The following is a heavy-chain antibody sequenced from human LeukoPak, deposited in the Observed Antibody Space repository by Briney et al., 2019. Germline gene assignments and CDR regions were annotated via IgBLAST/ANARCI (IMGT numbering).Heavy chain of an antibody. CDR1: GFTFSNYW. J-gene: IGHJ4*02. CDR3: ARSGPHDVQVKTRNYDY. V-gene: IGHV3-7*01. Sequence: GGSLRLSCAASGFTFSNYWMTWVRQAPGKGLEWVANIKQDGSEKYYLDSVQGRFTISRDNAKNSLYLQLNSLRVEDTAVYYCARSGPHDVQVKTRNYDYWGQGTRVTVSS. CDR2: IKQDGSEK. D-gene: IGHD2-8*02.